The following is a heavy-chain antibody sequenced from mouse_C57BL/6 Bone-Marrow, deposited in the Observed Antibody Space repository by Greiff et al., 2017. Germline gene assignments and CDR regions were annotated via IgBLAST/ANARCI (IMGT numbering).Heavy chain of an antibody. V-gene: IGHV1-69*01. CDR2: IDPSDSYT. CDR1: GYTFTSYW. J-gene: IGHJ2*01. CDR3: ASHTRSTFFFDY. Sequence: VQLQQPGAELVMPGASVKLSCKASGYTFTSYWMHWVKQRPGQGLEWIGEIDPSDSYTNYNQKFKGKSTLTVDKSSSTAYMHLSSRTSADSAVYYCASHTRSTFFFDYWGQGTTLTVSS. D-gene: IGHD2-1*01.